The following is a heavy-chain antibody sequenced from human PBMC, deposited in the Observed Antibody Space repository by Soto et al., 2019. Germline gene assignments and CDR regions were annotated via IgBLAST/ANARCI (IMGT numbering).Heavy chain of an antibody. CDR1: GGSISNSSFC. CDR3: ARHRLLTPPVY. Sequence: SEILSLTCTVSGGSISNSSFCWGWIRQPPGKGLEWIGSIPYSGSTYYNPSLKSRVTISVDTSKNQFSLKLSSVTAADTAVYYCARHRLLTPPVYWGQGTLVTVSS. CDR2: IPYSGST. D-gene: IGHD1-26*01. V-gene: IGHV4-39*01. J-gene: IGHJ4*02.